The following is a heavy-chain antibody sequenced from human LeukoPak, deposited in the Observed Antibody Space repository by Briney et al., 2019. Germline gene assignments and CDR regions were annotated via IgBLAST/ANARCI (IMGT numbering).Heavy chain of an antibody. D-gene: IGHD1-26*01. CDR2: ISYDGSNK. Sequence: GGSLRLSCAASGFTFSSYGMHWVRQAPGKGLEWVAVISYDGSNKYYADSVKGRFTISRDNSKNTLYLQMNSLRAEDTAVYYCAKPKSGVGATRGAFDIWGQGTMVTVSS. CDR1: GFTFSSYG. V-gene: IGHV3-30*18. J-gene: IGHJ3*02. CDR3: AKPKSGVGATRGAFDI.